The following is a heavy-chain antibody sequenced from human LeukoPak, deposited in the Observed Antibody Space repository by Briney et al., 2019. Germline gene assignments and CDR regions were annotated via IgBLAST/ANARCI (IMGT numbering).Heavy chain of an antibody. CDR1: GGSISSYY. J-gene: IGHJ3*02. CDR2: IYYSGST. CDR3: AGHKFRRFYYDSSGHAFDI. D-gene: IGHD3-22*01. V-gene: IGHV4-59*08. Sequence: SETLSLTCTVSGGSISSYYWSWIRQPSGEGLEWIGYIYYSGSTNYNPSLKSRVTISVDTSKNQFSLKLSSVTAADTAVYYCAGHKFRRFYYDSSGHAFDIWGQGTMVTVSS.